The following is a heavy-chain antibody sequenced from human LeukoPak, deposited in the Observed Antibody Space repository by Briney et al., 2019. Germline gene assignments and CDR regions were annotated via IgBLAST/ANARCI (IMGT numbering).Heavy chain of an antibody. CDR2: IKSKTDGGTT. CDR3: ARDKGPAFDWFSDWFDP. CDR1: GFTFSNAW. D-gene: IGHD3-9*01. Sequence: GGSLRLSCAASGFTFSNAWMSWVRQAPGKGLEWVGRIKSKTDGGTTDYAAPVKGRFTISRDDSKNTLYLQMNSLRAEDTAVYYCARDKGPAFDWFSDWFDPWGQGTLVTVSS. V-gene: IGHV3-15*01. J-gene: IGHJ5*02.